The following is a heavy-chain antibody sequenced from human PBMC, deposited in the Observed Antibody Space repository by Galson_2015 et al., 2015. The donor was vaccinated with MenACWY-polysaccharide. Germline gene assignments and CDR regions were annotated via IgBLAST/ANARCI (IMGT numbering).Heavy chain of an antibody. CDR2: IKKDGSEK. CDR1: GFTFSSYW. V-gene: IGHV3-7*01. CDR3: ARGHYGMDV. Sequence: SLRLSCAASGFTFSSYWMSWVRQAPGKGLEFVANIKKDGSEKYYVDSVKGRFTISRGNAKNSLYLQMNSLRAEDTAVYYCARGHYGMDVWGQGTTVTVSS. J-gene: IGHJ6*02.